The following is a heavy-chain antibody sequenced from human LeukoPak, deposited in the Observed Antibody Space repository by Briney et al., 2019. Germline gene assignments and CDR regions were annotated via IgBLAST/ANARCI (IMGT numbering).Heavy chain of an antibody. CDR2: INPNSGGT. CDR3: ARGLRDCGSATCHHYYLDV. Sequence: ASVKVSCKASGLTFTAYYMHWVRQAPGQGLEWMGWINPNSGGTNYAQKFQGRVAMTRDTSISTAYMELSRLSYGDTAVYYCARGLRDCGSATCHHYYLDVWGKGTTVTVSS. D-gene: IGHD2-2*01. CDR1: GLTFTAYY. V-gene: IGHV1-2*02. J-gene: IGHJ6*03.